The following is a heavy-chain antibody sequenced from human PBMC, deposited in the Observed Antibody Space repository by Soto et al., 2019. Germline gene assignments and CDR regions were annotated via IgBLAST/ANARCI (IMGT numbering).Heavy chain of an antibody. CDR1: GFIFSSYA. CDR2: ISADGSNS. Sequence: QVQLVESGGGVVQPGRYLRLYCAASGFIFSSYAMHWVRQAPGKGLEWVAVISADGSNSYYADSGGGRFTSSRDNSDNAVYLYMSSLTGHDTAVIYCAKAPWTLSQTHYFYFWGPGTRVTFSS. D-gene: IGHD5-12*01. CDR3: AKAPWTLSQTHYFYF. V-gene: IGHV3-30-3*01. J-gene: IGHJ4*02.